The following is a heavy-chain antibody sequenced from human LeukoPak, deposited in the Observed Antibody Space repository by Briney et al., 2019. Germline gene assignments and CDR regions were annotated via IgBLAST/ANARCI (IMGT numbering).Heavy chain of an antibody. V-gene: IGHV1-46*01. Sequence: ASVKVSCKASGYTFTSYGISWVRQAPGQGLEWMGIINPSGGSTSYAQKFQGRVTMTRDTSTSTVYMELSSLRSEDTAVYYCARANHPVHTAFDYWGQGTLVTVSS. CDR3: ARANHPVHTAFDY. J-gene: IGHJ4*02. CDR2: INPSGGST. D-gene: IGHD1-14*01. CDR1: GYTFTSYG.